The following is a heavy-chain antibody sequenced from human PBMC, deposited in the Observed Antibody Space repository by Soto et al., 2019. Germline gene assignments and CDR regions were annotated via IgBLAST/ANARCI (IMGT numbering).Heavy chain of an antibody. CDR1: GGSISSYY. J-gene: IGHJ5*01. V-gene: IGHV4-59*01. CDR3: ERVWFGELSGWFDS. D-gene: IGHD3-10*01. Sequence: SETLSLTCTVSGGSISSYYWSWIRQPPGKGLEWIGYIYYSGSTNYNPSLKSRVTISVDTSKNQFSLKLSSVTAADTAVYYCERVWFGELSGWFDSWGQGTLVTVSS. CDR2: IYYSGST.